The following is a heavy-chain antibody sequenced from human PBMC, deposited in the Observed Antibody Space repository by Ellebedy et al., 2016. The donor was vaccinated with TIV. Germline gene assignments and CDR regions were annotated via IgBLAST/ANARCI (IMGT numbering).Heavy chain of an antibody. J-gene: IGHJ5*02. CDR1: GGSISSYY. CDR3: ARQRWFGELS. V-gene: IGHV4-59*08. Sequence: MPSETLSLTCTVSGGSISSYYWSWIRQPPGKGLEWIGYIYYSGSTNYNPSLKSRVTISVDTSTNQFSLKLSSVTAADTAVYYCARQRWFGELSWGQGTLVTVSS. CDR2: IYYSGST. D-gene: IGHD3-10*01.